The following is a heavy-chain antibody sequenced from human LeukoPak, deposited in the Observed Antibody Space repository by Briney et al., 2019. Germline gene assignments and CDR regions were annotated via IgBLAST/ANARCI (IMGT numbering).Heavy chain of an antibody. CDR3: ARDHHDFWSGYPNY. CDR2: INSYGKIT. V-gene: IGHV3-74*01. D-gene: IGHD3-3*01. J-gene: IGHJ4*02. CDR1: GFTLGRYW. Sequence: GGSLRLSCAASGFTLGRYWMHWFRQAPGTGLVWVARINSYGKITDYADSVTGRFTTSRDNTKNTVYLQMSSLRAEDTGVYYCARDHHDFWSGYPNYWGQGTLVIVSS.